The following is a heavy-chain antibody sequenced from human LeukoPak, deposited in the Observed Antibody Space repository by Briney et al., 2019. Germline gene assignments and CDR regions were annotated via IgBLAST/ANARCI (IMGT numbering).Heavy chain of an antibody. V-gene: IGHV1-18*01. Sequence: ASVKVSCKASGYTFTSYGISWVRQAPRQGLEWMGWISAYNGNTNYAQKLQGRVTMTTDTSTSTAYMELRSLRSDDTAVYYCATTPGEDYYDSSGYFDYWGQGTLVTVSS. CDR1: GYTFTSYG. J-gene: IGHJ4*02. D-gene: IGHD3-22*01. CDR2: ISAYNGNT. CDR3: ATTPGEDYYDSSGYFDY.